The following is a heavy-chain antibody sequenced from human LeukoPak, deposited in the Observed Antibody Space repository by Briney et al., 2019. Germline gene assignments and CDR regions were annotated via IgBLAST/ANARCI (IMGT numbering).Heavy chain of an antibody. D-gene: IGHD6-6*01. CDR2: INAGNGNT. Sequence: ASVKVSCKTSGYTFTSYAMHWVRQAPGQRLEWMGWINAGNGNTKYSQKFQGRVTITRDTSASTAYMELSSLRSEDTAVYYCARGSSSSLSLFDYWGQGTLVTVSS. CDR3: ARGSSSSLSLFDY. J-gene: IGHJ4*02. CDR1: GYTFTSYA. V-gene: IGHV1-3*01.